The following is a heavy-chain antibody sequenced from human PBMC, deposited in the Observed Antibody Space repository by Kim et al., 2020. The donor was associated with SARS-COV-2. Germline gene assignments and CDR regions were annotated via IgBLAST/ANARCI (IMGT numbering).Heavy chain of an antibody. V-gene: IGHV3-7*01. D-gene: IGHD1-26*01. Sequence: GGSLRLSCAASGFTFSSYWMSWVRQAPGKGLEWVANIKQDGSEKYYVDSVKGRFTISRDNAKNSLYLQMNSLRAEDTAVYYCARAEASGSYYFSYYYYYMDVWGKGTTVTVSS. CDR2: IKQDGSEK. CDR3: ARAEASGSYYFSYYYYYMDV. J-gene: IGHJ6*03. CDR1: GFTFSSYW.